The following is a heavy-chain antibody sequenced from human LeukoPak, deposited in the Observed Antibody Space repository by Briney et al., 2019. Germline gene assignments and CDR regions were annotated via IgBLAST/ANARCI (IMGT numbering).Heavy chain of an antibody. J-gene: IGHJ5*02. Sequence: GGSLRLSCAASGFTFSGRWMSWLRQAPGKGLEWVANINQDGTDKYYVDSVKGRFTISRDNAKNSLYLQMNSLRAEDTAVYYCAREIVGTHKSPFDPWGQGTLVTVSS. V-gene: IGHV3-7*03. CDR2: INQDGTDK. CDR3: AREIVGTHKSPFDP. D-gene: IGHD1-26*01. CDR1: GFTFSGRW.